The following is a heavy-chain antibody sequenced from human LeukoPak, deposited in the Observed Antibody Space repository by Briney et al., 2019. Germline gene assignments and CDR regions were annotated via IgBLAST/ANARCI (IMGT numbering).Heavy chain of an antibody. V-gene: IGHV4-4*02. J-gene: IGHJ3*02. Sequence: PSETLSLTCAVSGGSISSNNWWIWVRQSPEKGLEWIGEIYHDGSTNYNPSLKSRVTISMDKSKNQLSLKLNFVTAADTAVYYCARGGSKGGAFDIWGQGTMVTVSS. D-gene: IGHD1-26*01. CDR1: GGSISSNNW. CDR3: ARGGSKGGAFDI. CDR2: IYHDGST.